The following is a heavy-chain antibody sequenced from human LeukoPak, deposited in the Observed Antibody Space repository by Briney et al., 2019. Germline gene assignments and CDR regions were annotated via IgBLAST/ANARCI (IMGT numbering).Heavy chain of an antibody. Sequence: GGSLRLSCAASGFTFSSYSMNWVRQAPGKGLEWVPSISSSSSYIYYADSVKGRFTISRDNAKNSLYLQMNSLRAEDTAVYYCARAPDFWFGELLAYFDCWGRATLVTVSS. J-gene: IGHJ4*02. CDR1: GFTFSSYS. CDR2: ISSSSSYI. V-gene: IGHV3-21*01. D-gene: IGHD3-10*01. CDR3: ARAPDFWFGELLAYFDC.